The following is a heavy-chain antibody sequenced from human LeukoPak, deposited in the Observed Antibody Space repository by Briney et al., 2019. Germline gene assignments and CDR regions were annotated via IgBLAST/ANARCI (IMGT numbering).Heavy chain of an antibody. CDR2: ISYDASNK. Sequence: GGSLRLSCAASGFTFSNYVMHWVRQAPGKGLEWVALISYDASNKYYADSVKGRFTISRDNSRNTMYLQMNSLRAEDTAVYYCAPEVWELQGASDIWGQGTMVTVSS. J-gene: IGHJ3*02. V-gene: IGHV3-30-3*01. D-gene: IGHD1-7*01. CDR3: APEVWELQGASDI. CDR1: GFTFSNYV.